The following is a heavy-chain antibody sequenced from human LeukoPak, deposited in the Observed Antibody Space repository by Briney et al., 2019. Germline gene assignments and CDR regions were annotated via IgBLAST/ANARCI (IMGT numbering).Heavy chain of an antibody. Sequence: GGSLRLSCAASGFTFDDYAMHWVRQAPGKGLEWVSGISWNSGSIGYADSVKGRFTISRDNAKNSLYLQMNSLRAEDTALYYCAKDWVGSPTYYGMDVWGQGTTVTVSS. V-gene: IGHV3-9*01. CDR2: ISWNSGSI. CDR3: AKDWVGSPTYYGMDV. J-gene: IGHJ6*02. D-gene: IGHD3-10*01. CDR1: GFTFDDYA.